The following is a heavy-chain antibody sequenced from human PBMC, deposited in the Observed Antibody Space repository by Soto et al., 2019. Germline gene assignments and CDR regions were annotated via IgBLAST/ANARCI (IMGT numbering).Heavy chain of an antibody. CDR2: INHSGST. CDR1: GGSFSGYY. CDR3: ARVMRVRGNFDY. J-gene: IGHJ4*02. V-gene: IGHV4-34*01. Sequence: ETLSLTCAVYGGSFSGYYWSWIRQPPGKGLEWIGEINHSGSTNYNPSLKSRVTISVDTSKNQFSLKLSSVTAADTAVYYCARVMRVRGNFDYWGQGTLVTVSS. D-gene: IGHD3-10*01.